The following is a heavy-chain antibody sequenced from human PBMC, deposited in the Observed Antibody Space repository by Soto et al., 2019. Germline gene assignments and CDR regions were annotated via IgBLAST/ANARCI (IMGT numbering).Heavy chain of an antibody. Sequence: QVQLVESGGGVVQPGRSLRLSCAASGFTFSSYGMHWVRQAPGKGLEWVAVISYDGSNKYYADSVKGRFTISRDNSKNTLYLQMNRLRAEDTAVYYCAKDLTPRIRYYYYGMDVWGQGTTVTVSS. CDR3: AKDLTPRIRYYYYGMDV. CDR1: GFTFSSYG. V-gene: IGHV3-30*18. J-gene: IGHJ6*02. CDR2: ISYDGSNK. D-gene: IGHD2-15*01.